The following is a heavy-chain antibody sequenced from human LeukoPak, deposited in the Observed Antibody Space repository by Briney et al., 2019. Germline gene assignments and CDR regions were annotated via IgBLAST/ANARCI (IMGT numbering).Heavy chain of an antibody. Sequence: SETLSLTCAVSGYSISSAYYWGWMRQPPGKGLEWIVSIHHSGSTYFNPSLKSRVTISVDTSKNQFYLKLTSVTAADTAVYYCARDRVGATYAFDIWGQGTMVTVSS. V-gene: IGHV4-38-2*02. CDR2: IHHSGST. J-gene: IGHJ3*02. CDR3: ARDRVGATYAFDI. CDR1: GYSISSAYY. D-gene: IGHD1-26*01.